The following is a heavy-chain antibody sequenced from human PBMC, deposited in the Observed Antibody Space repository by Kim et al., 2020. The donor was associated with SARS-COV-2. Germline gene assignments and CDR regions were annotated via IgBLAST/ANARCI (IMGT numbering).Heavy chain of an antibody. CDR3: ARDPKGYGSHDAFDI. Sequence: GGSLRLSCAASGFTFSSYGMHWVRQAPGKGLEWVAVIWYDGSNKYYADSVKGRFTISRDNSKNTLYLQMNSLRAEDTAVYYCARDPKGYGSHDAFDIWGQGTMVTVSS. V-gene: IGHV3-33*01. CDR2: IWYDGSNK. J-gene: IGHJ3*02. D-gene: IGHD4-17*01. CDR1: GFTFSSYG.